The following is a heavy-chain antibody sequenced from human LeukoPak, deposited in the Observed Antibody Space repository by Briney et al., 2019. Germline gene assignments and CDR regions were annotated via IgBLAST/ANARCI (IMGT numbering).Heavy chain of an antibody. V-gene: IGHV4-34*01. CDR3: ARLSGEDAFDI. Sequence: PSETLSLTCAVYGGSFSGYYWSWIRQPPGKGLEWIGEINHSGSTNYNPSLKSRVTISVDTSKNQFSLKLSSVTAADTAVYYCARLSGEDAFDIWGQGTMVTVSS. CDR2: INHSGST. J-gene: IGHJ3*02. CDR1: GGSFSGYY. D-gene: IGHD2-15*01.